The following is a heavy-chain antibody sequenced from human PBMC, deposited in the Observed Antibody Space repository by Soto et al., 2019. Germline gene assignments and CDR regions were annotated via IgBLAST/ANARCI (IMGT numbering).Heavy chain of an antibody. D-gene: IGHD6-13*01. CDR2: ISGNGGNT. CDR3: AKDTIATAGSFFDH. Sequence: HPGGSLRLSCAASGFTFSSYAMSWVRQAPGKGLEWVSAISGNGGNTYYADSVKGRFTISRDNSKNTLYLQTNSLRAEDTAVYYCAKDTIATAGSFFDHWGQGTLVTVSS. V-gene: IGHV3-23*01. J-gene: IGHJ4*02. CDR1: GFTFSSYA.